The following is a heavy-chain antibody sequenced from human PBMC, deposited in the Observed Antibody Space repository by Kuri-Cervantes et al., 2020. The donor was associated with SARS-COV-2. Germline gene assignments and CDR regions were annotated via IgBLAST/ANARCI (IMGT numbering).Heavy chain of an antibody. Sequence: SETLSLTCTVSGGSISSGSYYWSWIRQPAGKGLEWIGRIYTSGSTNYNPSLKSRVTISVDTSKNQFSLKLSSVTAADTAVYYCARTPGYSSSWSLYYYYYMDVWGKGTTVTVSS. V-gene: IGHV4-61*02. CDR1: GGSISSGSYY. J-gene: IGHJ6*03. D-gene: IGHD6-13*01. CDR2: IYTSGST. CDR3: ARTPGYSSSWSLYYYYYMDV.